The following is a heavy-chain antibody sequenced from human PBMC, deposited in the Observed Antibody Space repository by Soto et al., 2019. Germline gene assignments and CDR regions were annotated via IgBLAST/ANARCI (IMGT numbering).Heavy chain of an antibody. D-gene: IGHD4-17*01. CDR3: ARGGFGYGDYAAFDV. Sequence: QVQLVESGGGVVQPGRSLRLSCVASGFTFSSFAIHWVRQAPGKGLEWVAVIWYDGNNQYYADSVKGRFTISRDISENTLYLQINSLRAEGTGVYYCARGGFGYGDYAAFDVWGQGTMVTVSS. J-gene: IGHJ3*01. V-gene: IGHV3-33*01. CDR1: GFTFSSFA. CDR2: IWYDGNNQ.